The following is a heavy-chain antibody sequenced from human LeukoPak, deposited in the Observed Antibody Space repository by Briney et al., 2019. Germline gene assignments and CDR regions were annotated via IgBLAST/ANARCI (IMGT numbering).Heavy chain of an antibody. CDR1: GFSLSTSGMC. D-gene: IGHD6-19*01. CDR3: ARMTAGYSSGWFAFDI. Sequence: SGPALVKPTETLTLTCTFSGFSLSTSGMCVSWIRQPPGKALQWLARIDWDDDKYYSTSLETRLTISKDTSKNQVVLTMTKMDPVETATYYCARMTAGYSSGWFAFDIWGQGTMVTVSS. J-gene: IGHJ3*02. CDR2: IDWDDDK. V-gene: IGHV2-70*11.